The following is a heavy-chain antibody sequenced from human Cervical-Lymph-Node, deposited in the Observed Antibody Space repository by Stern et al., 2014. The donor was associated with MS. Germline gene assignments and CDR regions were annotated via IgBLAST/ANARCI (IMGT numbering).Heavy chain of an antibody. J-gene: IGHJ6*02. CDR3: ARPPPRRSSNDPNFGLDV. V-gene: IGHV5-51*03. CDR2: IYPGDSDT. D-gene: IGHD6-6*01. Sequence: EVQLVESGAEVKKPRDSLKISCKGSGYTFSKNWIAWVRQMPGKGLEWMGIIYPGDSDTRYSPPFQGQVTMPAENSINPAYLQWNSLKASDPAIYYWARPPPRRSSNDPNFGLDVWGQGTTVTVSS. CDR1: GYTFSKNW.